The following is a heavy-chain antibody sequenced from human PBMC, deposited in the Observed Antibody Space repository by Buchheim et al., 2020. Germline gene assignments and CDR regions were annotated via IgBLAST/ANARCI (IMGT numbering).Heavy chain of an antibody. CDR2: ITASGAGT. V-gene: IGHV3-23*01. CDR3: AKDWNDFDY. Sequence: EVQLLESGGGVVQPGGSLRLSCVASGFTFSSYAMTWVRQAPGKGLEWVSAITASGAGTYYADSVRGRFTISRDNSKNTLYLKMINLRADDTAVYCCAKDWNDFDYWGQGTL. J-gene: IGHJ4*02. D-gene: IGHD1-1*01. CDR1: GFTFSSYA.